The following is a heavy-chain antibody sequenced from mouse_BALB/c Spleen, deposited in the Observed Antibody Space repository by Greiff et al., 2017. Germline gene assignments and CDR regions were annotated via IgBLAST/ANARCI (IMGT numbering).Heavy chain of an antibody. Sequence: QVHVKQSGPGLVQPSQSLSITCTVSGFSLTSYGVHWVRQSPGKGLEWLGVIWSGGSTDYNAAFISRLSISKDNSKSQVFFKMNSLQANDTAIYYCARKNWDYYAMDYWGQGTSVTVSS. CDR1: GFSLTSYG. V-gene: IGHV2-2*02. CDR2: IWSGGST. CDR3: ARKNWDYYAMDY. J-gene: IGHJ4*01. D-gene: IGHD4-1*01.